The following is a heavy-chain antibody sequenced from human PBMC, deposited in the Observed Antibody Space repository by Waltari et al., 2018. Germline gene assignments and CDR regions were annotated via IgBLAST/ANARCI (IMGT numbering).Heavy chain of an antibody. CDR3: ARAPRPMTTVTRYNDLDYYHYMDV. V-gene: IGHV4-4*07. CDR2: IYSDGRT. D-gene: IGHD4-17*01. CDR1: GASMSRYF. J-gene: IGHJ6*03. Sequence: QVQLQESGPGLVRPSETLSLTCTVSGASMSRYFWSWFRQPAGKGLEWIGGIYSDGRTNYNPSLKSRVTMSLDTSNNQFSLKLSSVTAADTAVYYCARAPRPMTTVTRYNDLDYYHYMDVWGKGTTVTVSS.